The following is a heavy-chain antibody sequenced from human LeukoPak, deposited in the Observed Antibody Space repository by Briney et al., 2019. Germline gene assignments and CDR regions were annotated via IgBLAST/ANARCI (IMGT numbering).Heavy chain of an antibody. CDR1: GGTFSSYA. CDR2: IIPIFGTA. J-gene: IGHJ6*02. D-gene: IGHD3-3*01. V-gene: IGHV1-69*13. CDR3: ARAPNDYDFWSGYYPYGMDV. Sequence: ASVKVSCKASGGTFSSYAISWVRQAPGQGLEWMGGIIPIFGTANYAQKLQGRVTITADESTSTAYMELSSLRSEDTAVYYCARAPNDYDFWSGYYPYGMDVWGQGTTVTVSS.